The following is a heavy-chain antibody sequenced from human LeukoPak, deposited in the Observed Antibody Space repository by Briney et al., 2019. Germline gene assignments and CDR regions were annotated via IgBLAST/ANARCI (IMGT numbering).Heavy chain of an antibody. D-gene: IGHD3-16*02. CDR2: IYTSGST. J-gene: IGHJ4*02. Sequence: SETLSLTCTVSGGSISSYYWSWIRQPAGKGLEWIGRIYTSGSTNYNPSLKSRFTMSVDTSKNQFSLKLSSVTAADTAVYYCARGRYDYVWGSYRYYFDYWGQGTLVTVSS. V-gene: IGHV4-4*07. CDR3: ARGRYDYVWGSYRYYFDY. CDR1: GGSISSYY.